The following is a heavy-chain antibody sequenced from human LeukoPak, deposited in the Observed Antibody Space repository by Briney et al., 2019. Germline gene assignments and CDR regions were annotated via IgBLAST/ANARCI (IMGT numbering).Heavy chain of an antibody. D-gene: IGHD2-2*01. J-gene: IGHJ4*02. CDR2: IYYSGST. Sequence: SGPTLVNPSETLSLTCTVSGGSISSSSYYWGWIRQPPGKGLEWIGSIYYSGSTYYNPSLKSRVTISVDTSKNQFSLKLSSVTAADTAVYYCARLPCGSTSCYGGFDYWGQGTPVTVSS. CDR3: ARLPCGSTSCYGGFDY. CDR1: GGSISSSSYY. V-gene: IGHV4-39*01.